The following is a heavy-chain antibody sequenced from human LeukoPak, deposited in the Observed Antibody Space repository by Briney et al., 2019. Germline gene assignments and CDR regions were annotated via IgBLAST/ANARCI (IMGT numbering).Heavy chain of an antibody. CDR2: IKQEGSEK. Sequence: PGGSLRLSCAASGFTFSTYWMSWVRQAPGKGLEWVANIKQEGSEKYYVDSVKGRFTISRDNAKNSLYLQMNSLRAEDTAVYYCARVAAAGAFDIRGQGTMVTVSS. CDR1: GFTFSTYW. D-gene: IGHD6-13*01. J-gene: IGHJ3*02. CDR3: ARVAAAGAFDI. V-gene: IGHV3-7*01.